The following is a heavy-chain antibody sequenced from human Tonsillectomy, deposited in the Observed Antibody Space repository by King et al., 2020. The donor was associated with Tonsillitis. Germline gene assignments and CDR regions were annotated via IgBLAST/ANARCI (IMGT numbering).Heavy chain of an antibody. CDR1: GYTFTAYY. Sequence: QLVQSGAEVKKPGASVKISCKASGYTFTAYYMHWVRQAPGQGLEWVGVINPSAGSTIYSPKFQGRVTMTRDTSTTTVYMELSSLTSEDTAVYYCARDRAISENWFDPWGQGTLVTVSS. V-gene: IGHV1-46*03. J-gene: IGHJ5*02. CDR2: INPSAGST. D-gene: IGHD3-3*01. CDR3: ARDRAISENWFDP.